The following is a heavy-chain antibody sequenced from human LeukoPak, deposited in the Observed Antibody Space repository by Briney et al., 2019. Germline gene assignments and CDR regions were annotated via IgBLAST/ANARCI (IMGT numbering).Heavy chain of an antibody. V-gene: IGHV3-30*02. D-gene: IGHD3-3*01. J-gene: IGHJ4*02. CDR2: IRYGGSNK. CDR1: GFTFSSYG. CDR3: AKGYTIFGVVQIPFDY. Sequence: PGGSLRLSCAASGFTFSSYGMHWVRQAPGKGLEWVAFIRYGGSNKYYADSVKGRFTISRDNSKNTLYLQMNSLRAEDTAVYYCAKGYTIFGVVQIPFDYWGQGTLVTVSS.